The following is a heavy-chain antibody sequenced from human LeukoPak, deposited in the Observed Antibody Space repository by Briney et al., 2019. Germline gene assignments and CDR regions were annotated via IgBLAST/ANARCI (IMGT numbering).Heavy chain of an antibody. Sequence: PGGSLRLSCAASGITFKNYNMNWVRRAPGKGLEWVAFIGSASSYVFYADSVKGRFTISRDNAKNSLYLQMNSLKAEDTAIYYCATSIGVAVAFDFWGQGTLVTVSS. D-gene: IGHD6-19*01. CDR3: ATSIGVAVAFDF. V-gene: IGHV3-21*04. CDR1: GITFKNYN. CDR2: IGSASSYV. J-gene: IGHJ4*02.